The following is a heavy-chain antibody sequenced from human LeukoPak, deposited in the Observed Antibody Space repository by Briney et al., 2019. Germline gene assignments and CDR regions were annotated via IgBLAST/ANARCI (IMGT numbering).Heavy chain of an antibody. D-gene: IGHD2-15*01. CDR3: ARSLGYCSAGSCFPFDY. Sequence: GGSLRLSCAASGFTFSSYWMSWVRQAPGKGLEWVANIKQDGSDKYYVDSVKGRFTISRDNAKNSLYLRMNSLRAEDTAVYYCARSLGYCSAGSCFPFDYWGQGTLVTVSS. CDR1: GFTFSSYW. CDR2: IKQDGSDK. J-gene: IGHJ4*02. V-gene: IGHV3-7*05.